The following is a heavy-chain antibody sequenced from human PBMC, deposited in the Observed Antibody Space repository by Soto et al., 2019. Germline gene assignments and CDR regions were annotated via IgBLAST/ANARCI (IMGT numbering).Heavy chain of an antibody. CDR1: GGSISSGDYY. Sequence: QVQLQESGPGLVKPSQTLSLTCTVSGGSISSGDYYWSWIRQPPGKGLEWIGYIYYSGSTYYNPSLKSRVTISVDTSKNQFSLKLSSVTAADTAVYYCARTRRDIVVVPAAMTTNNNWYFDLWGRGTLVTVSS. CDR3: ARTRRDIVVVPAAMTTNNNWYFDL. D-gene: IGHD2-2*01. J-gene: IGHJ2*01. V-gene: IGHV4-30-4*01. CDR2: IYYSGST.